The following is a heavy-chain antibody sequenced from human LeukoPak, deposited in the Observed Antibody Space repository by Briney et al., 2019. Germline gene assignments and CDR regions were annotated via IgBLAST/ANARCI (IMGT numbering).Heavy chain of an antibody. V-gene: IGHV3-11*01. D-gene: IGHD3-22*01. CDR2: ISSSCSTI. J-gene: IGHJ4*02. Sequence: PGWSLRLSCAASGFTFSDYYMSWIRQAPGKGLEGVSYISSSCSTIYYADSVKGRFTISRDNAKNSLYLQMNSLRAEDTAVYYCARDPRGYDSSGYPYYFDYWGQGTLVTGSS. CDR3: ARDPRGYDSSGYPYYFDY. CDR1: GFTFSDYY.